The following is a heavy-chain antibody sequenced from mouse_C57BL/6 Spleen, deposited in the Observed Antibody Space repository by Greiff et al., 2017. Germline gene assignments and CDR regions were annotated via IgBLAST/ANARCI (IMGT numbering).Heavy chain of an antibody. CDR1: GYAISSSC. V-gene: IGHV1-82*01. CDR2: IDPDDGDT. Sequence: QVQLQQSGPELVKPGASVKISCTASGYAISSSCMHWVKQRPGKGLEWIGRIDPDDGDTNYNRKFKGKATLTADTSSSTAYLQLSSLTSEDTAVYFCARTEDDGYYDDWGQGTTLTVSS. CDR3: ARTEDDGYYDD. D-gene: IGHD2-3*01. J-gene: IGHJ2*01.